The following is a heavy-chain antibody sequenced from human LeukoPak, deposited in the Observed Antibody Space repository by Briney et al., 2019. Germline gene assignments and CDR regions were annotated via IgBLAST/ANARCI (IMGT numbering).Heavy chain of an antibody. CDR2: IIPILGIA. V-gene: IGHV1-69*04. CDR1: GGTFSSYA. J-gene: IGHJ4*02. CDR3: AREMATIVNQFDY. Sequence: SVKVSCKASGGTFSSYAISWVRQAPGQGLEWMGRIIPILGIANYAQMFQGRVTITADKSTSTAYMELSSLRSEDTAVYYCAREMATIVNQFDYWGQGTLVTVSS. D-gene: IGHD5-24*01.